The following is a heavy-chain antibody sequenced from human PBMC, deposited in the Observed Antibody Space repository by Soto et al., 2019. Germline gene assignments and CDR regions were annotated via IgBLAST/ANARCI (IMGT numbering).Heavy chain of an antibody. J-gene: IGHJ5*02. V-gene: IGHV3-30-3*01. D-gene: IGHD1-1*01. CDR2: ISYDGSNK. CDR3: ARVPSPTTGTT. CDR1: GFTFSSYA. Sequence: GSLRLSCAASGFTFSSYAMHWVRQAPGKGLEWVAVISYDGSNKYYADSVKGRFTISRDNSKNTLYLQMNSLRAEDTAVYYCARVPSPTTGTTWGQGTLVTVSS.